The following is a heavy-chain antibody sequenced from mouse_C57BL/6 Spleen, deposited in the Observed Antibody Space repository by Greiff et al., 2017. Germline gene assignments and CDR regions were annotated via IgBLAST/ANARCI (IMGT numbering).Heavy chain of an antibody. Sequence: VQLVESGPGLVQPSQSLSITCTVSGFSLTSYGVHWVRQSPGKGLEWLGVIWRGGSTDYNAAFMSRLSITKDNSKSQVFFKMNSLQADDTAIYYCAKNYGYDDWYFDVWGTGTTVTVSS. CDR1: GFSLTSYG. CDR3: AKNYGYDDWYFDV. J-gene: IGHJ1*03. D-gene: IGHD2-2*01. V-gene: IGHV2-5*01. CDR2: IWRGGST.